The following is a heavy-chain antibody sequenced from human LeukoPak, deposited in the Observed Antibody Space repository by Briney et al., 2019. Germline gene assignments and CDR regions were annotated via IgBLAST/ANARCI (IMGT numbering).Heavy chain of an antibody. CDR1: GFTFSSYA. V-gene: IGHV3-64*01. CDR2: ISSNGGST. CDR3: ARFRPYDFWSGSGMDV. D-gene: IGHD3-3*01. J-gene: IGHJ6*02. Sequence: PGGSLRLSCAASGFTFSSYAMHWVRQAPGKGLEYVSAISSNGGSTYYANSVKGRFTISRDNSKNTLYLQMGSLRAEDMAVYYCARFRPYDFWSGSGMDVWGQGTTVTVSS.